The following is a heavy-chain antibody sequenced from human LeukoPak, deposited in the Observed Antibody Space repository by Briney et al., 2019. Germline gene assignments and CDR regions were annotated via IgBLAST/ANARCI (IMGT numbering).Heavy chain of an antibody. V-gene: IGHV3-7*01. J-gene: IGHJ4*02. CDR2: INQTGSEK. Sequence: GGSLRLSCAASGFTFSSYWMSWVRQAPGKGLEWVANINQTGSEKYFVDSVKGRFTISRDNAKNSLYLQMNSLRAEDTAVYYCARVADDYFDYWGQGTLVTVSS. CDR1: GFTFSSYW. CDR3: ARVADDYFDY. D-gene: IGHD6-19*01.